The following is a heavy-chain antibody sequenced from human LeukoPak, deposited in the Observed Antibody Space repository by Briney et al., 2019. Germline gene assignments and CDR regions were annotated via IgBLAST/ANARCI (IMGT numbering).Heavy chain of an antibody. CDR1: GFTFSSYG. D-gene: IGHD3-16*02. V-gene: IGHV3-33*01. CDR3: ARGPPRYSPMDY. Sequence: GGSLRLSCVASGFTFSSYGMHWVRQAPGKGLEWVAVIWYDGSNKYYADSVKGRFTISRDNSKNTLYLQMNSLRAEDTAVYYCARGPPRYSPMDYWGQGTLVTVSS. CDR2: IWYDGSNK. J-gene: IGHJ4*02.